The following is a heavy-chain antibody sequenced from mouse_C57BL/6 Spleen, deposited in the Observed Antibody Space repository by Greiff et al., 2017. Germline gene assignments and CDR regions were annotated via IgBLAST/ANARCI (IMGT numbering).Heavy chain of an antibody. Sequence: QVHVKQPGAELVKPGASVKMSCKASGYTFTSYWITWVKQRPGQGLEWIGDIYPGSGSTNYNEKFKSKATLTVDTSSSTAYMQLSSLTSEDSAVYYCARGSYGYFDVWGTGTTVTVSS. V-gene: IGHV1-55*01. CDR2: IYPGSGST. J-gene: IGHJ1*03. CDR3: ARGSYGYFDV. CDR1: GYTFTSYW.